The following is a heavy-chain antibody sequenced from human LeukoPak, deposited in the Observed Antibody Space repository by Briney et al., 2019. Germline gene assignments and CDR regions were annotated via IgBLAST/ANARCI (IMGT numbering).Heavy chain of an antibody. CDR1: GYTFTGYY. CDR2: FDPEDGET. D-gene: IGHD3-22*01. J-gene: IGHJ3*02. V-gene: IGHV1-24*01. Sequence: ASVKVSCKASGYTFTGYYMHWVRQAPGKGLEWMGGFDPEDGETIYAQKFQGRVTMTEDTSTDTAYMELSSLRSEDTAVYYCATARRTYYYDSSGESLTFDIWGQGTMVTVSS. CDR3: ATARRTYYYDSSGESLTFDI.